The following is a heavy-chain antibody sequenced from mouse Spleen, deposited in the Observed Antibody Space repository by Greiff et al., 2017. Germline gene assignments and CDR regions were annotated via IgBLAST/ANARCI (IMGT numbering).Heavy chain of an antibody. CDR2: INSNGGST. CDR3: ARQYYSTFDY. D-gene: IGHD2-5*01. J-gene: IGHJ3*01. CDR1: GFTFSSYA. V-gene: IGHV5-6-2*01. Sequence: EVKVVESGGGLVKPGGSLKLSCAASGFTFSSYAMSWVRQTPEKRLEWVAAINSNGGSTYYPDTVKDRFTISRDNAKNTLYLQMSSLRSEDTALYYCARQYYSTFDYWGQGTLVTVSA.